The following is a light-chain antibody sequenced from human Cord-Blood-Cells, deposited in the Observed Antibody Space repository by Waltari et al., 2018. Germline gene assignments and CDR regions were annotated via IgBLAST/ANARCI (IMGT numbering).Light chain of an antibody. CDR3: QQSYSTPWT. CDR1: QSISSY. CDR2: AES. J-gene: IGKJ1*01. V-gene: IGKV1-39*01. Sequence: DIQMTQSPSSLSASVGDRVTITCRASQSISSYLNWYQQKPGEAPKLLIYAESSLQSGVPSRFSVSGYWTDFTLTISSLQPEDFATYYCQQSYSTPWTFGQGTKVEIK.